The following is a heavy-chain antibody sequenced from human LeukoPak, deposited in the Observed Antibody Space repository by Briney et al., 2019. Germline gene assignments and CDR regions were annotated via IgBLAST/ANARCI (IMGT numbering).Heavy chain of an antibody. V-gene: IGHV3-53*05. CDR1: GFPVSSNY. J-gene: IGHJ4*02. Sequence: GALGPPLAAFGFPVSSNYMGWVRPAPGKGLGGVSVIYSGGSTYYADSVKGRFTISRDNSKNTLYLQMNSLRAEDTAVYYCARDYYDSSGAGSLWGQGTLVTVSS. CDR3: ARDYYDSSGAGSL. CDR2: IYSGGST. D-gene: IGHD3-22*01.